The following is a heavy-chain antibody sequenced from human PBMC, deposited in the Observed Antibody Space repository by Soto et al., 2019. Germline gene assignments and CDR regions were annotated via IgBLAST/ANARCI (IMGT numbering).Heavy chain of an antibody. V-gene: IGHV4-59*11. CDR2: ISYSGSA. D-gene: IGHD3-16*01. CDR1: GGSMSSHY. CDR3: ARADPDASVGY. Sequence: SETLSLTCTVSGGSMSSHYWTWLRQPPGKGLEWIGYISYSGSAYYNPSLKSRVTISADTSRNQFSLKLSSVIAADTAVYYCARADPDASVGYWGQGTLVTVSS. J-gene: IGHJ4*02.